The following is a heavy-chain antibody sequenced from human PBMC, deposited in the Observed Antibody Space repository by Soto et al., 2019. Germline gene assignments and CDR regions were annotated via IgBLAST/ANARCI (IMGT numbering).Heavy chain of an antibody. Sequence: ASVKVSCKASGYTFTSYGISWVRQAPGQGLEWMGWISAYNGNTNYAQKLQGRVTMTTDTSTSTAKMELRSLKSDVTFVYYCARVSRAVAGDYFDYWGQGTLVTVSS. CDR3: ARVSRAVAGDYFDY. CDR1: GYTFTSYG. V-gene: IGHV1-18*01. J-gene: IGHJ4*02. CDR2: ISAYNGNT. D-gene: IGHD6-19*01.